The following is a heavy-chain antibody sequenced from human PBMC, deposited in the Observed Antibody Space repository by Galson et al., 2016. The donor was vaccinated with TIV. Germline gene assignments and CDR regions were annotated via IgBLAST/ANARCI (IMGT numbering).Heavy chain of an antibody. D-gene: IGHD3-16*01. CDR2: INPDSGDT. CDR1: GYIFRNFY. J-gene: IGHJ4*02. V-gene: IGHV1-46*03. Sequence: SVKVSCKASGYIFRNFYMHWVRQAPGQGFQWMGRINPDSGDTTHPPNFQGKVSMTRDTSTNTVYMELSSLTSADTAVYFCARGCHFGGLGYFDYWGQGTLVTVSS. CDR3: ARGCHFGGLGYFDY.